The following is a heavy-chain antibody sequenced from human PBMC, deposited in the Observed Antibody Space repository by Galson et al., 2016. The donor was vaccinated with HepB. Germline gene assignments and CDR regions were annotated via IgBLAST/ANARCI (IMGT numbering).Heavy chain of an antibody. CDR1: GDSVSSNSAA. CDR3: ARESEGYCSSTSCYTDNYYYGMDV. D-gene: IGHD2-2*02. J-gene: IGHJ6*02. V-gene: IGHV6-1*01. Sequence: CAISGDSVSSNSAAWNWIRQSPSRGLEWLGRTYYRSKWYNDYAVSVKSRITINTDTSKNQFSLQLNSVTPEDTAVYYCARESEGYCSSTSCYTDNYYYGMDVWGQGTTVTVSS. CDR2: TYYRSKWYN.